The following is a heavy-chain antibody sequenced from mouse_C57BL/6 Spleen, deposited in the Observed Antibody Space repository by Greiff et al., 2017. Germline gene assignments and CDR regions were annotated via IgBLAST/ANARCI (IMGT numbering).Heavy chain of an antibody. CDR3: TRGPQLGRTYYAMYY. D-gene: IGHD4-1*02. J-gene: IGHJ4*01. CDR2: ISSGGDYI. V-gene: IGHV5-9-1*02. Sequence: EVQLVESGEGLVKPGGYLNLSCAASGFTFSSYAMSWVRQTPEKRLEWVAYISSGGDYIYYADTVKGRFTISRDNARNTLYLQMSSLKSEDTAMYYCTRGPQLGRTYYAMYYWGQGTSGTVSS. CDR1: GFTFSSYA.